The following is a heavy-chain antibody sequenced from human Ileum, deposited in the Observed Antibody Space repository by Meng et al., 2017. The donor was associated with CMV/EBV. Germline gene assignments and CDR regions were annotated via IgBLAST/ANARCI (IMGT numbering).Heavy chain of an antibody. V-gene: IGHV3-23*01. J-gene: IGHJ4*02. CDR2: ISGSGGST. CDR3: VRDWFEYNWNSAPDY. D-gene: IGHD1-7*01. CDR1: GSTFSSYA. Sequence: GESLKISCAASGSTFSSYAMSWVRQAPGKGLEWVSAISGSGGSTYYADSVKGRFTISRDDSKNTVFLDMTSLRPGDTAVYFCVRDWFEYNWNSAPDYWGQGTLVTVSS.